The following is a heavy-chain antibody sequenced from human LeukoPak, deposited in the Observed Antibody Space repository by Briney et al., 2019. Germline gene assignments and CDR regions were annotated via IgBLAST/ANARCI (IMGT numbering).Heavy chain of an antibody. J-gene: IGHJ4*02. CDR1: GFTFSSYW. Sequence: GGSLRLSCAASGFTFSSYWMHWVRQAPGKGLVWVSRINSDGSSTSYADSVKGRFTISRDNAKNTLYLQMNSLRAEDTAVYYCAREASSTVTTWGRGHNDYWGQGTLVTVSS. CDR3: AREASSTVTTWGRGHNDY. V-gene: IGHV3-74*01. D-gene: IGHD4-17*01. CDR2: INSDGSST.